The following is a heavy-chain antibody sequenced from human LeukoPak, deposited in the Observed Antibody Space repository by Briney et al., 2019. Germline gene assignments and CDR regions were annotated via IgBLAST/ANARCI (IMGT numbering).Heavy chain of an antibody. D-gene: IGHD3-3*01. CDR1: GYTFTSYD. Sequence: ASVKVSCKASGYTFTSYDINWVRQATGQGLEWMGWMNPNSGGTNYAQKFQGRVTTTRDTSISTAYMELSRLRSDDTAVYYCARESDFWSGYNFDYWGQGTLVTVSS. CDR2: MNPNSGGT. J-gene: IGHJ4*02. CDR3: ARESDFWSGYNFDY. V-gene: IGHV1-2*02.